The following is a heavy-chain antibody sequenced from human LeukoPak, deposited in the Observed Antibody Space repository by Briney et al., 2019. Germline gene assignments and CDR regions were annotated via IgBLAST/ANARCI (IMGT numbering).Heavy chain of an antibody. CDR1: GFTFSSYS. J-gene: IGHJ4*02. V-gene: IGHV3-20*04. CDR2: INWNGGST. CDR3: ARDGEYCSSTSCYGY. Sequence: GGSLRLSCAASGFTFSSYSMNWVRQAPGKGLEWVSGINWNGGSTGYADSVKGRFTISRDDAKNSLYLQMNSLRAEDTALYYCARDGEYCSSTSCYGYWGQGNLVTVSS. D-gene: IGHD2-2*01.